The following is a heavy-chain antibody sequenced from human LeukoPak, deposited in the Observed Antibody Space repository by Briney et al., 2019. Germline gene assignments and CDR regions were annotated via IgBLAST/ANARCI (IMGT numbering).Heavy chain of an antibody. V-gene: IGHV3-53*01. J-gene: IGHJ4*02. Sequence: GGSLRLSCAASGFTVSSNYMSWVHQAPGKGLEWVSVIYSGGSTYYADSVKGRFTISRDNSKNTLYLQMNSLRAEDTAVYYCASLGGSGWRPFDYWGQGTLVTVSS. CDR2: IYSGGST. D-gene: IGHD6-19*01. CDR3: ASLGGSGWRPFDY. CDR1: GFTVSSNY.